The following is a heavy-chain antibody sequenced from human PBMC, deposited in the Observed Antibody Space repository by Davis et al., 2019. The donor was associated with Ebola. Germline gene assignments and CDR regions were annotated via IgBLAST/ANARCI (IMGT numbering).Heavy chain of an antibody. CDR3: ARLNPTSWYNPNYFDF. V-gene: IGHV3-23*01. CDR1: GFTFDDYA. J-gene: IGHJ4*02. D-gene: IGHD6-13*01. CDR2: ISGSGGST. Sequence: GESLKISCAASGFTFDDYAMHWVRQAPGKGLEWVSAISGSGGSTYYAGSVKGRFTISRDNSKNTLFLQMNSLRAEDTALYYCARLNPTSWYNPNYFDFWGQGTLVTVSS.